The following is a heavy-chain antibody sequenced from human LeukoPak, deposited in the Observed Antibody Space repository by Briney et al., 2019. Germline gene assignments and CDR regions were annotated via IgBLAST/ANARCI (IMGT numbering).Heavy chain of an antibody. CDR2: IIPIFGTA. D-gene: IGHD3-22*01. V-gene: IGHV1-69*05. J-gene: IGHJ4*02. Sequence: ASVKVSCKASGGTFSSYAISWVRQAPGQGLEWMGGIIPIFGTANYAQKFQGRVTITMDESTSTAYMELSSLRSEDTAVYYCARAADSSGYSYYFDYWGQGTLVTVSS. CDR1: GGTFSSYA. CDR3: ARAADSSGYSYYFDY.